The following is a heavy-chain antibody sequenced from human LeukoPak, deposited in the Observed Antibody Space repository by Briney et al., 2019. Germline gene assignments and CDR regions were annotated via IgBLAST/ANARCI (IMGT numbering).Heavy chain of an antibody. Sequence: GASVKVSCKASGYTFTSYGISWVRQAPGQGLEWMGWISAYNGNTNYAQKLQGRVTMTTDTSTSTAYMELRSLRADDTAVYYCARTRTTVTTGYYYYYGMDVWGQGTTVTVSS. CDR2: ISAYNGNT. CDR1: GYTFTSYG. J-gene: IGHJ6*02. D-gene: IGHD4-17*01. CDR3: ARTRTTVTTGYYYYYGMDV. V-gene: IGHV1-18*01.